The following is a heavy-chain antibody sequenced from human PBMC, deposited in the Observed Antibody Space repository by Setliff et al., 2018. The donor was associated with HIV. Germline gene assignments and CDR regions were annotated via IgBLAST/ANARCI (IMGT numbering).Heavy chain of an antibody. V-gene: IGHV3-23*01. J-gene: IGHJ4*02. CDR1: GFTFSNYA. Sequence: PGGSLRLSCAASGFTFSNYAMSWVRQAPGKGLEWVSSISGRGGNTDYADSVKGRFTISRDNSMNTLYLQMNSLGPEDTAVYYCARARTGVTMVRGAMSFWGQGTLVTVSS. CDR2: ISGRGGNT. D-gene: IGHD3-10*01. CDR3: ARARTGVTMVRGAMSF.